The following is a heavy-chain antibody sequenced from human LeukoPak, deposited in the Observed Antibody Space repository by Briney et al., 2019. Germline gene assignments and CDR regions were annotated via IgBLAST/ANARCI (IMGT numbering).Heavy chain of an antibody. J-gene: IGHJ4*02. V-gene: IGHV3-7*01. CDR1: GFTFSTFW. Sequence: GGSLRLSSAASGFTFSTFWMSWVRQAPGKGLEWVANIKQDGSEKYYVDSMKGRFTVSRDNAKNSLYLQMDSLRAEDTAVYYCARGGTFVSDYWGQGTLVTVSS. CDR2: IKQDGSEK. CDR3: ARGGTFVSDY. D-gene: IGHD1-1*01.